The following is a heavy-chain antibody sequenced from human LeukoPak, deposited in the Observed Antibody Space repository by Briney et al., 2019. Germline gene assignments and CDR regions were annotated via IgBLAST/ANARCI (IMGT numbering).Heavy chain of an antibody. V-gene: IGHV1-2*02. CDR1: GYTFTGYY. J-gene: IGHJ5*02. CDR3: ARVWEQFEPTNWFDP. D-gene: IGHD1-26*01. Sequence: ASVKVSCKAAGYTFTGYYMHWVRQPPGQGLEWMGLINPNSGGTNYAQKFQGRVTMTRDTSISTAYMELSRLRSDDTAVYYCARVWEQFEPTNWFDPWGQGTLVTVSS. CDR2: INPNSGGT.